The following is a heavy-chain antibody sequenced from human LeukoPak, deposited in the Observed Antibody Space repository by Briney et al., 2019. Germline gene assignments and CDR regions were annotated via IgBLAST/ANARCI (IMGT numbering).Heavy chain of an antibody. Sequence: GGSLRLSCAASGFIFSTYSMNWVRQAPGKGLEWVSSISSSSSYIYYADSVKGRFTISRDNAKNSLYLQMNSLRAEDTAVYYCARDSGSPAAFDYWGQGTLVTVSS. J-gene: IGHJ4*02. V-gene: IGHV3-21*01. CDR2: ISSSSSYI. D-gene: IGHD3-10*01. CDR3: ARDSGSPAAFDY. CDR1: GFIFSTYS.